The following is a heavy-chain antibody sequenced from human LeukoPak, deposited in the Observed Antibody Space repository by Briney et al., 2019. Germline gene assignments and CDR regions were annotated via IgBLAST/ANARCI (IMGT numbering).Heavy chain of an antibody. Sequence: SVKVSCKASGGTFSSYAISWVRQAPGQGLEWMGGIIPIFGTANYAQKFQGRVTITADESTSTAYMELSSLRSEDTAVYYCARGPTRITMVRGAPDYYFDYWGQGTLVTVSS. V-gene: IGHV1-69*13. CDR3: ARGPTRITMVRGAPDYYFDY. J-gene: IGHJ4*02. CDR1: GGTFSSYA. CDR2: IIPIFGTA. D-gene: IGHD3-10*01.